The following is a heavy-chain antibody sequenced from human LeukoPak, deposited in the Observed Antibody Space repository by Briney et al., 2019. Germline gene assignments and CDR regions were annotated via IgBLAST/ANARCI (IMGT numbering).Heavy chain of an antibody. CDR1: GFTFSSHW. CDR3: ARDSEYSSSFAFDI. CDR2: INQDGSER. Sequence: GGSLRLSCAASGFTFSSHWMTWVRQAPGKGLEWLANINQDGSERYYVDSVKGRFTISRDNAKNSLYLQMNSLRAEDTAVYYCARDSEYSSSFAFDIWGQGTMVTVSS. V-gene: IGHV3-7*01. D-gene: IGHD6-13*01. J-gene: IGHJ3*02.